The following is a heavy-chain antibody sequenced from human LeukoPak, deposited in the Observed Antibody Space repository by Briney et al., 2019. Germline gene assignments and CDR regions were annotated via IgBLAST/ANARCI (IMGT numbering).Heavy chain of an antibody. CDR2: IYYSGST. J-gene: IGHJ3*02. Sequence: PSETLSLTCTVSGGSISSSSYYWGWIRQSPGKGQEWIGSIYYSGSTYYNPTLKSRVTISVDTSKNQFSLKLSSVTAADTAVYYCASPFSSTRYSGAFDIWGQGTMVTVSS. D-gene: IGHD6-13*01. CDR1: GGSISSSSYY. V-gene: IGHV4-39*01. CDR3: ASPFSSTRYSGAFDI.